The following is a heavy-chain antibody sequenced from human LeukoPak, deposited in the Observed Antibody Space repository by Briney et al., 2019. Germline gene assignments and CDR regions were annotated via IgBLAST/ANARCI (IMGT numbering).Heavy chain of an antibody. CDR3: AKPAHGSGSYDIDY. CDR1: RFTFSGSW. D-gene: IGHD3-10*01. Sequence: GGSLRLSCAASRFTFSGSWMTWVRQAPGKGLEWVAFIRYDGSNKYYADSVKGRFTISRDNSKNTLYVQMNSLRAEDTAVYYCAKPAHGSGSYDIDYWGQGTLVTVSS. J-gene: IGHJ4*02. CDR2: IRYDGSNK. V-gene: IGHV3-30*02.